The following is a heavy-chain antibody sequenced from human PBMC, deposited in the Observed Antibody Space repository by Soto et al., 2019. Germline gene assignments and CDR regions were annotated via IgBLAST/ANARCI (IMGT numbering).Heavy chain of an antibody. CDR1: GFTFSSYE. CDR2: ISSSGSTI. V-gene: IGHV3-48*03. J-gene: IGHJ4*02. D-gene: IGHD2-15*01. CDR3: ATEVVVAAYFDY. Sequence: QPGGSLRLSCAASGFTFSSYEMNWVRQAPGKGLEWVSYISSSGSTIYYADSVKGRFTISRDNAKNSLYLQMNSLRAEDTAVYYCATEVVVAAYFDYWGQGTLVTVSS.